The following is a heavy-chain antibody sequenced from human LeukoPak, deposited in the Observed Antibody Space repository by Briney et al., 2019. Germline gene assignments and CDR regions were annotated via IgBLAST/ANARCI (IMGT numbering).Heavy chain of an antibody. CDR3: ASQSTLAMPFDF. CDR1: GDSITNDIW. D-gene: IGHD2-2*01. Sequence: PSGTLSLTCAVSGDSITNDIWWSWVRQSPGKGLEWIGEVYHTGTTNYNPSLKSRVNMSVDKSKNQFSLRLTSVTAADTAVYFCASQSTLAMPFDFWGQGTLVTVSS. V-gene: IGHV4-4*02. J-gene: IGHJ4*02. CDR2: VYHTGTT.